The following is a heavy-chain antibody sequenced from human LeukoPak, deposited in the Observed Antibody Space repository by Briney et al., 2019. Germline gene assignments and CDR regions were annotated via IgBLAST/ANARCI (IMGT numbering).Heavy chain of an antibody. J-gene: IGHJ4*02. D-gene: IGHD3-10*01. CDR1: GYTFTSYG. V-gene: IGHV1-18*01. CDR3: AREKILWFGELSGLDY. CDR2: ISAYNGNT. Sequence: GASVKVSCKASGYTFTSYGISWVRQAPGQGLEWMGWISAYNGNTNYAQKLQGRVTMTTDTSTSTAYMELRSLRSDDTAVYYCAREKILWFGELSGLDYWGQGTLVTVSS.